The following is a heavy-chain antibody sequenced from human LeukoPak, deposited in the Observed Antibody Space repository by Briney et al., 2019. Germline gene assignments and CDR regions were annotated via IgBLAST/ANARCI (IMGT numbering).Heavy chain of an antibody. CDR2: IRHDGSKK. CDR3: AKGYFLVVTNVEYYFDY. CDR1: GFTFSSYG. V-gene: IGHV3-30*02. D-gene: IGHD2-8*01. Sequence: GGSLRVSCGASGFTFSSYGMHWVRQGPGKGLEWVAFIRHDGSKKYHADSVKGRFTISRDNSKNTLYLQMNSLRPEDTSIFYCAKGYFLVVTNVEYYFDYWGQGTLVTVSS. J-gene: IGHJ4*02.